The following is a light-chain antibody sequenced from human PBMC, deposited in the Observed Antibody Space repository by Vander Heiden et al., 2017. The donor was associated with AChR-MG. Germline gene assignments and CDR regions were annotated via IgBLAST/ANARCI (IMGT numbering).Light chain of an antibody. CDR1: ALPKQY. J-gene: IGLJ2*01. CDR2: KGS. V-gene: IGLV3-25*03. Sequence: SYELTQPPSVSVSPGQTARITCSGDALPKQYAYWYQQKPGQAPVLVIYKGSERPSGIPERFSGSSSGTTVTLTISGVQAEDEADYYCQSADSSVVFGGGTKLTGL. CDR3: QSADSSVV.